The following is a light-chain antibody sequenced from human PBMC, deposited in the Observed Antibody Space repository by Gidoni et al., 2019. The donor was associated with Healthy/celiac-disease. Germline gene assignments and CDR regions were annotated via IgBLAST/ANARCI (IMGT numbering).Light chain of an antibody. CDR3: NSRDSSGNHVV. CDR2: GKN. J-gene: IGLJ2*01. Sequence: SSELTQDPAVSVALGQTVRITCQGDSLRSYYASWYKQKPGQAPVLVIYGKNNRPSGTPDRFSGSSSGNTASLTITGAQAEDEADYYCNSRDSSGNHVVFGGGTKLTVL. CDR1: SLRSYY. V-gene: IGLV3-19*01.